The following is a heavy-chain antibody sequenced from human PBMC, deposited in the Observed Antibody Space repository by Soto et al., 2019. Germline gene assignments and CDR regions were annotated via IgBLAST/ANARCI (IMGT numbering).Heavy chain of an antibody. V-gene: IGHV4-34*02. Sequence: QVHLQQWGAGLLKPSXTXXXTCAVYGESFIXXXXXXXXQPPGKGLEWIGEINHRGSTNYNPSLKSRVSISIDTSKNQFSLKLTSVTAADTSVYYCARTDIVTTNWFDPWGQGTLVTVSS. CDR3: ARTDIVTTNWFDP. D-gene: IGHD5-12*01. J-gene: IGHJ5*02. CDR2: INHRGST. CDR1: GESFIXXX.